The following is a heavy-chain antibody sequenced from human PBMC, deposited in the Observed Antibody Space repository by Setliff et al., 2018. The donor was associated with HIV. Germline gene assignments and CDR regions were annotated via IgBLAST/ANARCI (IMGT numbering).Heavy chain of an antibody. Sequence: SETLSLTCTVSGGSTNSGGYYWSWIRQTPGKGLEWIGQIYYNGITNYNPSLKSRVSMSMDTSKTQFSLRLSSVTAADTAVYYCARIFGGNSAPFDYWGQGILVTVSS. J-gene: IGHJ4*02. D-gene: IGHD2-21*02. CDR3: ARIFGGNSAPFDY. V-gene: IGHV4-61*08. CDR1: GGSTNSGGYY. CDR2: IYYNGIT.